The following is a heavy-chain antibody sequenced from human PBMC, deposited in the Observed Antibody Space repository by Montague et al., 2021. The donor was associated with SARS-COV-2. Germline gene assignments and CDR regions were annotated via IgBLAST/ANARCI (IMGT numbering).Heavy chain of an antibody. Sequence: SLRLSCAVAGFTFNTHGMHWVRQAPGKGLEWVAYISNEGSKKLDAASERGRFTISRDVSKNTLYLQKNSLSDEDTATYYCAKLNGVFMLYVMRDHFDHWGQGTLVTVSS. CDR2: ISNEGSKK. CDR3: AKLNGVFMLYVMRDHFDH. D-gene: IGHD2-8*01. V-gene: IGHV3-33*03. CDR1: GFTFNTHG. J-gene: IGHJ4*02.